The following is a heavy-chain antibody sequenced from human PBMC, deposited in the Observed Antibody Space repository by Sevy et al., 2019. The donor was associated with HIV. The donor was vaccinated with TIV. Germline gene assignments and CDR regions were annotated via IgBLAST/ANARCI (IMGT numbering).Heavy chain of an antibody. CDR3: ARAYSNYYYAMDV. CDR1: GTSISGYY. D-gene: IGHD4-4*01. Sequence: SETLSLTCTVSGTSISGYYWSWIRQPPGKGLEWIGYIYYSGRSDYNPSLKSRVTISEDTSKNQFSLKLSSVTAADTAVYYCARAYSNYYYAMDVWGQGTTVTVSS. CDR2: IYYSGRS. J-gene: IGHJ6*02. V-gene: IGHV4-59*01.